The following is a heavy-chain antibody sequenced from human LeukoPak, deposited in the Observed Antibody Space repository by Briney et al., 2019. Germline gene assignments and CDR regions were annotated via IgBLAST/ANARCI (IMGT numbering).Heavy chain of an antibody. V-gene: IGHV3-23*01. CDR2: ISGSGGST. D-gene: IGHD6-19*01. Sequence: GGSLRLSCAASGFTFSSYAMSWVRQAPGKGLEWVSAISGSGGSTYYADSVKGRFTISRDNAKNTLYLQMNSLRAEDTAVYYCARDLEAVAGTWLDYWGQGTLVTVSS. CDR1: GFTFSSYA. CDR3: ARDLEAVAGTWLDY. J-gene: IGHJ4*02.